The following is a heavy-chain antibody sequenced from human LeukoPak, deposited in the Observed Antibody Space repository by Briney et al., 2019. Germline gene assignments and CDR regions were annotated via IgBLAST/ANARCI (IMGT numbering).Heavy chain of an antibody. V-gene: IGHV3-20*04. D-gene: IGHD3-10*01. CDR3: ASAPRGPYGMDV. Sequence: GGSLRLSCAASGFTFDDYGMSWVRQAPGKGLEWVSGINWTGGSTGYADSVKGRFTISRDNSKNTLYLQMNSLRAEDTAVYFCASAPRGPYGMDVWGRGTLVTVSS. J-gene: IGHJ6*02. CDR2: INWTGGST. CDR1: GFTFDDYG.